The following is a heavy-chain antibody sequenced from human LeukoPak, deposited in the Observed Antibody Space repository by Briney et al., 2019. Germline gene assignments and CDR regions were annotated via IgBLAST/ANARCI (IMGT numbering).Heavy chain of an antibody. CDR1: GGTFSSYA. Sequence: SVKVSCKASGGTFSSYAISWVRQAPGQGLEWMGGIIPIFGTANYAQKFQGRVTITADKSTSTAYMELSSLRSEDTAVYYCARGQVAGNDNWFDPWGQGTLVTVSS. D-gene: IGHD6-19*01. J-gene: IGHJ5*02. CDR2: IIPIFGTA. CDR3: ARGQVAGNDNWFDP. V-gene: IGHV1-69*06.